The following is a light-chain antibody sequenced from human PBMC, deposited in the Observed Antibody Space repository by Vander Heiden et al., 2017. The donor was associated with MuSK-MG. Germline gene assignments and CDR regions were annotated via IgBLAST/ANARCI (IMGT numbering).Light chain of an antibody. CDR2: WAS. Sequence: DIVMTQSPDSLSVSLGERASINCKSSQSVLYNSNNRNYLAWYQQKPGQPPKLLIYWASTRESGVPDRFSGSGSGTDFTLTISSLQAEDVALYYCQQYDSTPHTFGEGTRVEIK. CDR3: QQYDSTPHT. V-gene: IGKV4-1*01. J-gene: IGKJ4*01. CDR1: QSVLYNSNNRNY.